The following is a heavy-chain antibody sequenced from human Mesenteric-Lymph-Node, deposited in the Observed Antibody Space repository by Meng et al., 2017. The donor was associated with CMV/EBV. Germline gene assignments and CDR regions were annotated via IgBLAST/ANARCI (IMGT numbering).Heavy chain of an antibody. V-gene: IGHV3-7*01. J-gene: IGHJ5*02. CDR2: IKQDGSEK. D-gene: IGHD3-3*01. CDR3: ARDPVPSPYDFWSGSPSYNWFDP. CDR1: GFTFSSYW. Sequence: GESLKISCAASGFTFSSYWMTWVRQAPGKGLEWVANIKQDGSEKYYVDSVRGRFTISRDNAKNSLYLQMNSLRAEDTAVYYCARDPVPSPYDFWSGSPSYNWFDPWGQGTLVTVSS.